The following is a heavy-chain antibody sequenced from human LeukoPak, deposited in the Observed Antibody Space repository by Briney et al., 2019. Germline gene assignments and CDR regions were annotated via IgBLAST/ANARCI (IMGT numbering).Heavy chain of an antibody. Sequence: GASLKISCKGSGYSFTSYWIGWVRQMPGKGLEWMGIIYPGDSDTRYSPSFQGQVTISADKYISTSYLQWSSLKASDTAMYYCARRYYGSGSYNFDYWGQGTLVTVSS. CDR3: ARRYYGSGSYNFDY. V-gene: IGHV5-51*01. CDR1: GYSFTSYW. J-gene: IGHJ4*02. CDR2: IYPGDSDT. D-gene: IGHD3-10*01.